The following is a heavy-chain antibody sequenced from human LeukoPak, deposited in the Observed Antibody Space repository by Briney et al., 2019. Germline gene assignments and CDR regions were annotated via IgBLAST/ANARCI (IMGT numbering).Heavy chain of an antibody. J-gene: IGHJ4*02. Sequence: KPGGSLRLSCVASGFTFSSNSMNWVRQAPGKGPEWVSSISSSTSKTYYADSVKGRFIITRDNAKNSLYLQMNSLRAEDTAVYFCARDRSTGYTSGTTDYWGQGTLVTVSS. CDR1: GFTFSSNS. D-gene: IGHD6-19*01. CDR2: ISSSTSKT. V-gene: IGHV3-21*04. CDR3: ARDRSTGYTSGTTDY.